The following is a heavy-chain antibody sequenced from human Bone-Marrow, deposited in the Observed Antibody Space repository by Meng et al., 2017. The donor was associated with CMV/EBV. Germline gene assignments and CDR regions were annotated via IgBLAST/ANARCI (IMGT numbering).Heavy chain of an antibody. CDR3: AKVPGNSWDYYYGMDV. D-gene: IGHD3-16*01. CDR2: ISGRGDNT. Sequence: GESLKISCAASGFTFNTYGMSWVRQAPGKGLEWVSAISGRGDNTHYADSVKGRFTISRDNSKNTLYLQMNSLRAEDTAVYYCAKVPGNSWDYYYGMDVWGQGTTVTVSS. V-gene: IGHV3-23*01. J-gene: IGHJ6*02. CDR1: GFTFNTYG.